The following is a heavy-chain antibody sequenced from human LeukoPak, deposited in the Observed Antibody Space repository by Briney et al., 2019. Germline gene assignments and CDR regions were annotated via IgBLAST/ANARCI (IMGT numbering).Heavy chain of an antibody. V-gene: IGHV3-74*01. CDR2: INSDGTTI. CDR1: GFSFSSFW. J-gene: IGHJ5*02. Sequence: GGSLRLSCAASGFSFSSFWMHWVRHVPGKGLVWVSGINSDGTTIGYADSVKGRFTISRDNAKNSLYLQMNSLRAEDTALYYCAKGAYGNWFDPWGQGTLVTVSS. CDR3: AKGAYGNWFDP. D-gene: IGHD2-21*01.